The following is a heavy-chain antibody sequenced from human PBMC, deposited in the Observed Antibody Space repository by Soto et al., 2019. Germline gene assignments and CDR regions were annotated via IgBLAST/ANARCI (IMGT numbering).Heavy chain of an antibody. CDR3: ARSSSGGSGDY. J-gene: IGHJ4*02. CDR2: IWYDGSNK. V-gene: IGHV3-33*01. Sequence: QVQLVESGGGVVQPGRSLRLSCAASGFTFSSYGMHWVRQAPGKGLEWVAGIWYDGSNKYYADSVTGRFTISRDNSKKTRYLSMNRLRAEDTAVYYCARSSSGGSGDYWGQGTLVTVSS. CDR1: GFTFSSYG. D-gene: IGHD2-15*01.